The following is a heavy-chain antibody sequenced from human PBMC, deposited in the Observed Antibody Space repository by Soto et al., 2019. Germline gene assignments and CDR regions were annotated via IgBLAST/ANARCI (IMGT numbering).Heavy chain of an antibody. CDR2: ITSDGSNT. CDR3: ASLLWGSVSTDY. CDR1: GFTFSHYW. J-gene: IGHJ4*02. V-gene: IGHV3-74*01. D-gene: IGHD2-21*01. Sequence: EVQLVESGGGLVQPGGSLRLSCVASGFTFSHYWMHWVREAPGKGLLCVSRITSDGSNTAYADSVKGRFTISRDNAKNTLYLQLNSLRAEDTAIYYCASLLWGSVSTDYWGQGILVTVSS.